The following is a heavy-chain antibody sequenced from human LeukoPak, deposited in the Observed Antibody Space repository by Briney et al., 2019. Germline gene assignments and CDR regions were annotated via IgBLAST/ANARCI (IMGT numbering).Heavy chain of an antibody. CDR1: RFTFSSYS. Sequence: GGSLRLSCAASRFTFSSYSMNWVRQAPGKGLEWVSSITSSGTYIYYADSVKGRFTISRDNAKNSLYLQMNSLRAEDTAVYYCARARTGGTWSFDPWGQGTLVTVSS. V-gene: IGHV3-21*01. D-gene: IGHD2-15*01. CDR3: ARARTGGTWSFDP. J-gene: IGHJ5*02. CDR2: ITSSGTYI.